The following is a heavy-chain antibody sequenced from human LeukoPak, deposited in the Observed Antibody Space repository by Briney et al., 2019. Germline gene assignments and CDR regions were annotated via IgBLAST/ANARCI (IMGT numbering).Heavy chain of an antibody. D-gene: IGHD3-9*01. V-gene: IGHV3-7*01. CDR3: ARWNYDISTGHRYFDY. Sequence: GGSLRLSCAASGFTFSSYWMSWVRQAPGKGLEWVANIKQDGSEKYYVDSVKGRFTISRDNAKNSLYLQMNSLRAADTAVYYCARWNYDISTGHRYFDYWGQGTLVIVSS. J-gene: IGHJ4*02. CDR2: IKQDGSEK. CDR1: GFTFSSYW.